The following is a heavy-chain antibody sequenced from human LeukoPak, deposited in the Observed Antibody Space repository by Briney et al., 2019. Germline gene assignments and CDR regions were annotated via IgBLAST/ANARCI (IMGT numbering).Heavy chain of an antibody. J-gene: IGHJ6*03. CDR1: GFTFSSYA. D-gene: IGHD3-10*01. CDR2: ISGSGGST. V-gene: IGHV3-23*01. Sequence: GGSLRLSCAASGFTFSSYAMSWVRQAPGKGLEWVSAISGSGGSTYYADSVKGRFTISRDNSKNTLYLQMNSLRAEDTAVYYCAKEGYYGSGSYKNYYYYYYMDVWGKGTTVTISS. CDR3: AKEGYYGSGSYKNYYYYYYMDV.